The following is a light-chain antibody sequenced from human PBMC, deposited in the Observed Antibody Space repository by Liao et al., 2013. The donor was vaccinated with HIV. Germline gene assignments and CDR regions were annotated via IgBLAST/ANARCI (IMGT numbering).Light chain of an antibody. CDR2: YDR. J-gene: IGLJ3*02. Sequence: SSVLTQPPSVSVAPGKTARISCEGDNIGSKSVHWYQQRPGQAPMLVIYYDRNRPSGIPERFSGSSSANTATLTISRVEAGDEADYYCQVWESSPDRGVFGGGTKLTVL. V-gene: IGLV3-21*01. CDR1: NIGSKS. CDR3: QVWESSPDRGV.